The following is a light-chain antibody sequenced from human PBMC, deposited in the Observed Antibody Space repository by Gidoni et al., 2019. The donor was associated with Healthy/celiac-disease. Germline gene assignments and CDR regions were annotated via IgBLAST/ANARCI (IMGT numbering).Light chain of an antibody. V-gene: IGKV3-11*01. CDR2: DAS. CDR1: QSVRSY. Sequence: IVLTQSPATLSLSPGARAALSCRASQSVRSYLACYQQKPGQAPRLLIYDASNRAPGIPARFSGSGSGTDFTLTISSLEPEDFAVYYCQQRSNWPPSFGQXTRLEIK. CDR3: QQRSNWPPS. J-gene: IGKJ5*01.